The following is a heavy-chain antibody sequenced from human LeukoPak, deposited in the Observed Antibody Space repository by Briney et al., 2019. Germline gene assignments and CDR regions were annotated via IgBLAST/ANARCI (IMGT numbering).Heavy chain of an antibody. Sequence: SETLSLTCTVSGGSISSGGYYWSWICQHPGKGLEWIGYIYYSGSTYYNPSLKSRVTISVDTSKNQFSLKLSSVTAADTAVYYCARARGELSHLSPLYGMDVWGQGTTVTVSS. CDR1: GGSISSGGYY. V-gene: IGHV4-31*03. J-gene: IGHJ6*02. D-gene: IGHD3-16*02. CDR2: IYYSGST. CDR3: ARARGELSHLSPLYGMDV.